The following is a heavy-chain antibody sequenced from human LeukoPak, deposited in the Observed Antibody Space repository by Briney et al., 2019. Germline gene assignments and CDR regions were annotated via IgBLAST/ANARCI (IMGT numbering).Heavy chain of an antibody. CDR2: INPDNGGT. CDR3: ARDPSNSGYDYLYYFDY. Sequence: ASVKVSCTASGYTFTGYYMHWVRQAPGQGLEWMGWINPDNGGTNYAQKFQGRVTMTRDMSISTAYMELSRLRSDDTAVYYCARDPSNSGYDYLYYFDYWGQGTLVTVPS. J-gene: IGHJ4*02. V-gene: IGHV1-2*02. D-gene: IGHD5-12*01. CDR1: GYTFTGYY.